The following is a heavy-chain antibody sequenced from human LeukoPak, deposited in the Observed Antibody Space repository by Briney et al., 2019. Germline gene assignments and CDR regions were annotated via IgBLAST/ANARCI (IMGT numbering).Heavy chain of an antibody. CDR3: ARGQGYSYGYEWFDP. J-gene: IGHJ5*02. D-gene: IGHD5-18*01. CDR2: IYYSGST. V-gene: IGHV4-39*07. CDR1: GGSISSSSYY. Sequence: SETLSLTCTVSGGSISSSSYYWGWIRQPPGKGLEWIGSIYYSGSTYYYPSLKSRVTKSVDTSKNQFSLKLSSVTAADTAVYYCARGQGYSYGYEWFDPWGQGTLVTVSS.